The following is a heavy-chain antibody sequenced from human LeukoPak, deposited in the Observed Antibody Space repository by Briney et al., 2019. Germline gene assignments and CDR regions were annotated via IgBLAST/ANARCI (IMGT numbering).Heavy chain of an antibody. CDR3: AKDSGGTYFYYYYYMDV. CDR2: IRADGATI. J-gene: IGHJ6*03. Sequence: GGSLRLSCAASGFTFSTYAMSWVRQAPGKGLEWVSAIRADGATIYYADSVKGRFTISRDNSKNTLYLQINSLRAEDTAVYYCAKDSGGTYFYYYYYMDVWGKGTTVTVSS. CDR1: GFTFSTYA. V-gene: IGHV3-23*01. D-gene: IGHD1-26*01.